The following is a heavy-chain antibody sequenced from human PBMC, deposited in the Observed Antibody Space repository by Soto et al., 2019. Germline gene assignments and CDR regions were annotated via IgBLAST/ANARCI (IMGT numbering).Heavy chain of an antibody. CDR3: NSYPDFWGGHTPL. Sequence: EVQLVESGGGVVQPGGSLRLSCAASGFSITNTWMHWVRQAPGKGLEWVGRVKSKADSGTADYAAPVKGRFTVSRDDSKNTQYLQMNSLKMEDTAVYYCNSYPDFWGGHTPLWGQGTLVTVSS. CDR1: GFSITNTW. CDR2: VKSKADSGTA. V-gene: IGHV3-15*07. J-gene: IGHJ4*02. D-gene: IGHD3-3*01.